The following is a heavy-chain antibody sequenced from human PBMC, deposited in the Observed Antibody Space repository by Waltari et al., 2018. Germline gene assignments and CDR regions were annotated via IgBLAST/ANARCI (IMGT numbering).Heavy chain of an antibody. V-gene: IGHV3-7*01. CDR3: AREGVGGFDV. CDR1: EFAFTSYW. D-gene: IGHD2-8*01. J-gene: IGHJ3*01. Sequence: EVQLVESGVGLVQPGGSLRLSCAASEFAFTSYWMSWVRQAPGKGLEWVANIKQDGSMKEYMDSVKGRFTISRDNAKNSLYLQMNSLRVDDTAVYHCAREGVGGFDVWGQGTMVSVSS. CDR2: IKQDGSMK.